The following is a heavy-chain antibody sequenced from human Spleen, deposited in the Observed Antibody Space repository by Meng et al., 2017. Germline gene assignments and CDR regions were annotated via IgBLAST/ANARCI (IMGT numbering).Heavy chain of an antibody. D-gene: IGHD6-19*01. Sequence: GGSLRLSCAVSGVTFSGSDIHWVRQASGKGLEWVGRIETKPNNYATSYGESLRGRFTISRDDSKNMAYLQMNSLRAEDTAVYYCARGGYSSGLDYWGQGTLVTVSS. CDR2: IETKPNNYAT. CDR1: GVTFSGSD. V-gene: IGHV3-73*01. CDR3: ARGGYSSGLDY. J-gene: IGHJ4*02.